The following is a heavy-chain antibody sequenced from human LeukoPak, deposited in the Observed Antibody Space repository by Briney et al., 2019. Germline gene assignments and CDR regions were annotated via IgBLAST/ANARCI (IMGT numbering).Heavy chain of an antibody. Sequence: PGGSLRLSCATSGFTFSDAWMNWVRQAPGKGLEWVGRIRRNSDGGTIDYAAPVKGRFALSRDDSKNTLYLHMSSLQTEDTAGYYCATDFYDTTWGQGTLVTVPS. CDR1: GFTFSDAW. CDR2: IRRNSDGGTI. CDR3: ATDFYDTT. D-gene: IGHD3-22*01. J-gene: IGHJ5*02. V-gene: IGHV3-15*07.